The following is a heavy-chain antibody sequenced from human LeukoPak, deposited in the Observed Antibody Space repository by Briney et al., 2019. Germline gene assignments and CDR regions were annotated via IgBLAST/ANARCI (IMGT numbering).Heavy chain of an antibody. CDR1: GFTFSNYG. V-gene: IGHV3-23*01. CDR2: ISGSGDST. J-gene: IGHJ4*02. Sequence: PGGSLRLSCAASGFTFSNYGMTGVRHASGKGLEWVSAISGSGDSTSYADSVKGRFTISRDKSKNTVYLQMNSLRAEDTAAYYCAKESGFRGSPCDCWGQGTLVAVSS. D-gene: IGHD3-10*01. CDR3: AKESGFRGSPCDC.